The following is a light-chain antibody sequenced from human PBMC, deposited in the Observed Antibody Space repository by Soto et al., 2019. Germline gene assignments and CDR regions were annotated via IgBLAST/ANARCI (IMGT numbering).Light chain of an antibody. V-gene: IGKV3-15*01. CDR2: GAS. CDR1: QSVNSN. CDR3: QQYNNRPPDT. J-gene: IGKJ2*01. Sequence: EIVMTQSPATLSVSPGERATLSCRASQSVNSNLAWYQQKPGQAPRLLIYGASTRAAGIPARFSGSGSGTEFSHTISSLQSEDFAVYYCQQYNNRPPDTFGQGTKLEIK.